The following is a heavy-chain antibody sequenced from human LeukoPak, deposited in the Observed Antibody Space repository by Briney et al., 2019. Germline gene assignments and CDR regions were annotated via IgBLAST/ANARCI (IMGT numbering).Heavy chain of an antibody. D-gene: IGHD6-19*01. CDR1: GGSISSYY. CDR3: ARQVVAVAGTGYFDY. V-gene: IGHV4-59*08. CDR2: IYYSGST. Sequence: SETLSLTCTVSGGSISSYYWSWIRQPPGKGLEWIGYIYYSGSTNYNPSLKSRVTISVDTPKNQFSLKLSSVTAADTAVYFCARQVVAVAGTGYFDYWGQGTLVTVSS. J-gene: IGHJ4*02.